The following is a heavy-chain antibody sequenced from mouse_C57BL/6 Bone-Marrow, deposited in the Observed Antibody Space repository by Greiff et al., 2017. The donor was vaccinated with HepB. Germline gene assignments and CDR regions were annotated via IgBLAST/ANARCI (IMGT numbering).Heavy chain of an antibody. V-gene: IGHV5-4*03. CDR3: ARIYYDYGDV. CDR2: ISDGGSYT. Sequence: EVKLVESGGGLVKPGGSLKLSCAASGFTFSSYAMSWVRQTPEKRLEWVATISDGGSYTYYPDNVKGRFTIARDNAKNNLYLQMSNLKSEDTAMDYCARIYYDYGDVWGRGTTVTVTS. J-gene: IGHJ1*03. D-gene: IGHD2-4*01. CDR1: GFTFSSYA.